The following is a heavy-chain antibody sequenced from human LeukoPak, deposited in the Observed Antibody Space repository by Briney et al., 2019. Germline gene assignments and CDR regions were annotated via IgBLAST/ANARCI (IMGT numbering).Heavy chain of an antibody. CDR2: IYPNSGAT. CDR3: GTLLSNGPFDY. CDR1: GYTFTGYY. Sequence: ASVKVSCKASGYTFTGYYTHWVRQVPGQGLEWMGWIYPNSGATKYAQKFQGRVTMTRDTSISTAYMELSGLRSDDTAVYYCGTLLSNGPFDYWGQGSLVTVSS. V-gene: IGHV1-2*02. J-gene: IGHJ4*02.